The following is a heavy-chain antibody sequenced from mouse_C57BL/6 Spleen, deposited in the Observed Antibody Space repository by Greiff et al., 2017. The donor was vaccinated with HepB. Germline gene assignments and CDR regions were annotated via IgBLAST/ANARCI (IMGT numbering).Heavy chain of an antibody. CDR1: GYTFTDYY. D-gene: IGHD2-4*01. Sequence: EVQLQQSGPVLVKPGASVKMSCKASGYTFTDYYMNWVKQSHGKSLEWIGVINPYNGGTSYNQKFKGKATLTVDKSSSTAYMELNSLTSEDSAVYYCARGLRREWYCDVWGTGTTVTVSS. V-gene: IGHV1-19*01. CDR2: INPYNGGT. J-gene: IGHJ1*03. CDR3: ARGLRREWYCDV.